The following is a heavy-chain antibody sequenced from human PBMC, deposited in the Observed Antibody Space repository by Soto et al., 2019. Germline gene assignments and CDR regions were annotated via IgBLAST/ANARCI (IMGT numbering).Heavy chain of an antibody. V-gene: IGHV3-30-3*01. J-gene: IGHJ4*02. CDR1: GFTFSSYA. CDR3: ARPDYGSGSYPDY. D-gene: IGHD3-10*01. Sequence: QVQLVESGGGVVQPGRSLRLSCAASGFTFSSYAMHWVRQAPGKGLEWVAVISYDGGNKYYADSVKGRFTISRDNSKNTLYLQINSLRAEDTAGYYCARPDYGSGSYPDYWGQGTLVTVSS. CDR2: ISYDGGNK.